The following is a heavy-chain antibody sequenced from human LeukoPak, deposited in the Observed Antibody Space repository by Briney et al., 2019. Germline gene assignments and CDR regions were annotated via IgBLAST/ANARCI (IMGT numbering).Heavy chain of an antibody. V-gene: IGHV3-13*01. CDR3: ARGGIQVSGIDEFDY. CDR1: GFTFIDYD. D-gene: IGHD6-19*01. CDR2: IGIRGDT. Sequence: PGGSLILSCAASGFTFIDYDMHWVRRVIGKGLEWVSAIGIRGDTHYSGSVKGRFTISRENAESSLYLQMNSLRAEDTAVYYCARGGIQVSGIDEFDYWGQGTLVTVSS. J-gene: IGHJ4*02.